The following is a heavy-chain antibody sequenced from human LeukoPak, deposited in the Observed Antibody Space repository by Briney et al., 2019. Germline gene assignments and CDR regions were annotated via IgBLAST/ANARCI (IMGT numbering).Heavy chain of an antibody. CDR3: GKDNFPQQLVPFDY. J-gene: IGHJ4*02. CDR2: ILYDGSNK. D-gene: IGHD6-13*01. V-gene: IGHV3-30*18. CDR1: GFTFSSYG. Sequence: PGRSLRLSCAASGFTFSSYGMHWVRQAPGKGLEWVAVILYDGSNKYYADSVKGRFTISRDNYKNTLYLQMNSLRAEDTAVYYCGKDNFPQQLVPFDYWGQGTLVTVSS.